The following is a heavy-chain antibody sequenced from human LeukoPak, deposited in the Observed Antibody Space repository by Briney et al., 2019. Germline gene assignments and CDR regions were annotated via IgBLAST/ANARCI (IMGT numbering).Heavy chain of an antibody. CDR2: IYYSGST. CDR3: ARGAEYYAIWRGYAGYSDY. J-gene: IGHJ4*02. V-gene: IGHV4-59*08. D-gene: IGHD3-3*01. CDR1: GGSISSYY. Sequence: PSETLSLTCTVSGGSISSYYWSWIRQPPGKGLEWIGYIYYSGSTNYNPSLKSRVTISLDRSKKKFSLKLTSVTAADTAVYFCARGAEYYAIWRGYAGYSDYWGQGISVTVSS.